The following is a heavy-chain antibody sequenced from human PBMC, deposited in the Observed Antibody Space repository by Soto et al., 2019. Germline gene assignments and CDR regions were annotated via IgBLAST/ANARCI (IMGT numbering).Heavy chain of an antibody. D-gene: IGHD2-2*01. CDR3: AKGTGYCSSNSCSVRGPFDY. J-gene: IGHJ4*02. CDR1: GFTFSNYA. Sequence: GGSLRLSCAASGFTFSNYAMSWVRQAPGKGLEWVSTISGSGGSTYYADSVKGRFTISRDNSKNSLYVQMNSLRAEDTALYYCAKGTGYCSSNSCSVRGPFDYWGQGTLVTVSS. V-gene: IGHV3-23*01. CDR2: ISGSGGST.